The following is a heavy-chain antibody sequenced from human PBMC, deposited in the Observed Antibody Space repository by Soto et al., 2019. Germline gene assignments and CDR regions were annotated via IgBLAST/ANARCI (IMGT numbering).Heavy chain of an antibody. Sequence: GGSLRLSCAASGFNFGPFWMHWVRQAPGKGLVWVSHINSDGSTIVYADSVKGRFTISRDNAKNTLYLEMHSLRVEDTAVYYCARDRGFPDSFDIWGQGTMVTVS. V-gene: IGHV3-74*01. CDR1: GFNFGPFW. CDR2: INSDGSTI. D-gene: IGHD3-10*01. CDR3: ARDRGFPDSFDI. J-gene: IGHJ3*02.